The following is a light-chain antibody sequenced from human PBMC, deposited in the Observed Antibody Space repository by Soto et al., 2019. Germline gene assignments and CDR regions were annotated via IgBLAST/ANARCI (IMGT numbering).Light chain of an antibody. V-gene: IGKV1-5*03. CDR2: KAS. CDR3: QQYNSYSWT. Sequence: LPMTHSHSTLCGSPSYRFTITFRASQTISSWLAWYQQKPGKAPKLLIYKASSLESGVPSRFSGSGSGTEFTLTISSLQPDDFATYYCQQYNSYSWTFGQGTKVDIK. J-gene: IGKJ1*01. CDR1: QTISSW.